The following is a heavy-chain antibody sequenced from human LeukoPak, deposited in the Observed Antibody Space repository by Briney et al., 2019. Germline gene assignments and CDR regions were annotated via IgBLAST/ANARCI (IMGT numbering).Heavy chain of an antibody. Sequence: SVKVSCKASGYTFTSYGISWVRQAPGQGLEWMGGIIPIFGTANYAQKFQGRVTITTDESTSTANMELSSLRSEDTAVYYCANRGGGSYYFYWFDPWGQETLVTVSS. CDR1: GYTFTSYG. CDR2: IIPIFGTA. V-gene: IGHV1-69*05. CDR3: ANRGGGSYYFYWFDP. J-gene: IGHJ5*02. D-gene: IGHD1-26*01.